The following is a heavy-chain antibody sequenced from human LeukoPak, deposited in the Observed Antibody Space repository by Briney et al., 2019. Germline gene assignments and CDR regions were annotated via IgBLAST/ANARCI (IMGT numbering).Heavy chain of an antibody. D-gene: IGHD2-15*01. V-gene: IGHV4-59*12. J-gene: IGHJ6*03. Sequence: SETLSLTCTVSGGSISSYYWSWIRQPPGKGLEWIGYIYYSGSTNYNPSLKSRVTISVDRSKNQFSLKLSSVTAADTAVYYCARGYRSGGSCYSSYYYSYMDVWGKGTTVTVSS. CDR3: ARGYRSGGSCYSSYYYSYMDV. CDR2: IYYSGST. CDR1: GGSISSYY.